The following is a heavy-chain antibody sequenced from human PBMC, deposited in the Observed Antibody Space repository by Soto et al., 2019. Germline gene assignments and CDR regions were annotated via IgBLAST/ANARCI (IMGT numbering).Heavy chain of an antibody. Sequence: ASVKVSCKASGYTFTSYAMHWVRQAPGQRLEWMGWINAGNGNTKYSQKFQGRVTITRDTSASTAHMELSSLRSEDTAVYYCASVLAAAGTGPFGYWGQGTLVTVSS. CDR3: ASVLAAAGTGPFGY. CDR2: INAGNGNT. V-gene: IGHV1-3*01. D-gene: IGHD6-13*01. CDR1: GYTFTSYA. J-gene: IGHJ4*02.